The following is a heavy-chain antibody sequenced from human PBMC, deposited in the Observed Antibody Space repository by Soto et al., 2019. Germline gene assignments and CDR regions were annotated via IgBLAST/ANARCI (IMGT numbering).Heavy chain of an antibody. CDR2: INAGNGNT. CDR3: ARSYISSSYWFDP. D-gene: IGHD6-6*01. V-gene: IGHV1-3*01. J-gene: IGHJ5*02. Sequence: ASVKVSCKASGYTFTNYAVHWVRQAPEQRLEWMGWINAGNGNTKYSQKFQGRVTITRDTSASTVYMELSSLRSEDTAMYYCARSYISSSYWFDPWGQGTLVTVSS. CDR1: GYTFTNYA.